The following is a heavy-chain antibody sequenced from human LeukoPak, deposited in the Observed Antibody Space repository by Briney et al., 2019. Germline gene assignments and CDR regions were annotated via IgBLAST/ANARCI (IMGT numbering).Heavy chain of an antibody. V-gene: IGHV3-30*02. Sequence: GGSLRLSCAASEFTFSSYAMHWVRQAPGKGLEWVAFIRYDGSNKYYADSVKGRFTISRDNSKNTLYLQMNNLRAEDTAVYYCAKDKGAYYYNGMDVWGQGTTVTVSS. CDR3: AKDKGAYYYNGMDV. J-gene: IGHJ6*02. CDR1: EFTFSSYA. CDR2: IRYDGSNK. D-gene: IGHD3-16*01.